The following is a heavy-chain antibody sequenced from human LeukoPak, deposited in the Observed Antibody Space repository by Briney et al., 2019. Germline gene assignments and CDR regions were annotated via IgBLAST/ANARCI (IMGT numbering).Heavy chain of an antibody. D-gene: IGHD3-22*01. CDR1: GFTFRSYA. Sequence: GGSLRLSCAASGFTFRSYAMSWVRQAPGKGLEWVSAISGSGGSTYYADSVKGRFTISRDNSKNTLYLQMNSLTAEDTAVYYCEEDRITIIVVITKGAFDIWGQGQWSPSLQ. CDR2: ISGSGGST. V-gene: IGHV3-23*01. CDR3: EEDRITIIVVITKGAFDI. J-gene: IGHJ3*02.